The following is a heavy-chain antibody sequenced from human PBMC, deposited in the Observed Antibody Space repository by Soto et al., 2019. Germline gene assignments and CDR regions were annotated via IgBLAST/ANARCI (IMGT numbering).Heavy chain of an antibody. Sequence: GESLKISSKGSGYSFTSYWIGWVRQMPGKGLEWMGIIYPGDSDTRYSPSFQGQVTISADNSISTAYLQWSSLKASATAIYYCSRHPGRYSISWYWWFDPWGQGTLVTVSS. V-gene: IGHV5-51*01. CDR1: GYSFTSYW. CDR3: SRHPGRYSISWYWWFDP. CDR2: IYPGDSDT. D-gene: IGHD6-13*01. J-gene: IGHJ5*02.